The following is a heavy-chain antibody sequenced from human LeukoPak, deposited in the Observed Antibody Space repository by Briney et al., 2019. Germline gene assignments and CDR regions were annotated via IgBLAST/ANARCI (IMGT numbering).Heavy chain of an antibody. D-gene: IGHD3-22*01. CDR2: ISGSGGST. CDR3: AKDLPRSYYDSSGYYYIDAFDI. J-gene: IGHJ3*02. V-gene: IGHV3-23*01. Sequence: GALRLSCAASGFTFSSYAMSWVRQAPGKGLEWVSAISGSGGSTYYADSVKGRSTISRDNSKNTLYLQMNSLRAEDTAVYYCAKDLPRSYYDSSGYYYIDAFDIWGQGTMVTVSS. CDR1: GFTFSSYA.